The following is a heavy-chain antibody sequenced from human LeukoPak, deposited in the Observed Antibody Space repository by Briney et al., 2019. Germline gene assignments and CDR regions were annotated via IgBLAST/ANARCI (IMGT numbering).Heavy chain of an antibody. V-gene: IGHV3-49*04. CDR1: GFIVSNTY. CDR2: IRSKAYGGTT. D-gene: IGHD6-13*01. J-gene: IGHJ4*02. CDR3: TRDQGEYSSSWYRYYFDY. Sequence: GGSLRLSCAASGFIVSNTYMTWVRQAPGKGLEWVGFIRSKAYGGTTEYAASVKGRFTISRDDSKSIAYLQMNSLKTEDTAVYYCTRDQGEYSSSWYRYYFDYWGQGTLVTVSS.